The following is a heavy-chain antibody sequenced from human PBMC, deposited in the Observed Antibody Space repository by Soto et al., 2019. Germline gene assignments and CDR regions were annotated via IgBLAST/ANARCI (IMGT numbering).Heavy chain of an antibody. CDR3: ARGAPKDYYYDSSGYCFDY. CDR2: IYYSGST. CDR1: GGSISSGGYY. J-gene: IGHJ4*02. Sequence: PSETLSLTCTVSGGSISSGGYYWSWIRQHPGKGLEWIGYIYYSGSTYYNPSLKSRVTISVDTSKNQFSLKLSSVAAADTAVYYCARGAPKDYYYDSSGYCFDYWGQGTLVTVSS. V-gene: IGHV4-30-4*08. D-gene: IGHD3-22*01.